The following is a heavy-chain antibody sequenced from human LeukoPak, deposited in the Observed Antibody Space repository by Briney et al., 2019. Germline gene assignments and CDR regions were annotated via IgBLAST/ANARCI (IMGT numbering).Heavy chain of an antibody. Sequence: GGSLRLSCTGSEFSFGDYALNWVRQAPGKGLEWVGVIKSKGYGETTQYATPVKGRFTISRDDSKNLAYLHMTTLKTEDTAVYYCTQADGRERDYWGQGTLVTVSS. CDR1: EFSFGDYA. V-gene: IGHV3-49*04. D-gene: IGHD1-26*01. J-gene: IGHJ4*02. CDR2: IKSKGYGETT. CDR3: TQADGRERDY.